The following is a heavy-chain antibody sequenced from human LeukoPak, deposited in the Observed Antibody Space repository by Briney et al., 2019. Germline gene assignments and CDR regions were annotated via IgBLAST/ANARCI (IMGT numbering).Heavy chain of an antibody. V-gene: IGHV3-21*06. CDR3: LRGDRRDY. J-gene: IGHJ4*02. Sequence: GGSLRPSCEASGFTFNTYSMNWARQAPGKGLEWVSSIDSSGGYMFYADSVKGRFIISRDNAKDSLYLQMNSLRVEDTAVYYCLRGDRRDYWGQGTLVTVSS. CDR1: GFTFNTYS. CDR2: IDSSGGYM.